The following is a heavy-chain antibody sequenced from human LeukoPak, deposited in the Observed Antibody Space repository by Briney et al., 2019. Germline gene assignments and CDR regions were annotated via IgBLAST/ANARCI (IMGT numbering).Heavy chain of an antibody. Sequence: GGSLRLSCAASGFTVSSNYMSWVRQAPGKGLEWVSTISGSGGSTYHADSVKGRFTISRDNSKNTLYLQMNSLRAEDTAVYYCAKRYYESSGYRHFDYWGQGTLVTVSS. CDR3: AKRYYESSGYRHFDY. V-gene: IGHV3-23*01. D-gene: IGHD3-22*01. CDR1: GFTVSSNY. CDR2: ISGSGGST. J-gene: IGHJ4*02.